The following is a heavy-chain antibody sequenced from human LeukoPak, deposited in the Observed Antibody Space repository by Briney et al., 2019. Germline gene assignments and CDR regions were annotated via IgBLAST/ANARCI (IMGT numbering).Heavy chain of an antibody. CDR3: ARRSVVGRYYYYGMDV. J-gene: IGHJ6*02. CDR2: IYYSGST. CDR1: GGSISSSSHY. D-gene: IGHD2-15*01. Sequence: SETLSLTCTVSGGSISSSSHYWGWIRQPPGKGLEWIGSIYYSGSTYYNPSLKSRVTIPVDTSKNQFSLKLSSVTAADTAVYYCARRSVVGRYYYYGMDVWGQGTTVTVSS. V-gene: IGHV4-39*01.